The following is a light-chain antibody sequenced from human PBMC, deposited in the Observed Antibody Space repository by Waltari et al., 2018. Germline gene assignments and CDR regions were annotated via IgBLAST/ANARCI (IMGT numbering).Light chain of an antibody. Sequence: QSALTQPASGSGSPGQSITISCTGSSSDIGSYNVVSWYQHHPGKAPKLLIYGVNHRPSGVSNRFSGSKSGNTASLTISGLQAEDEADYYCSSYAGSVVFGGGTKLTVL. CDR2: GVN. V-gene: IGLV2-23*02. CDR1: SSDIGSYNV. J-gene: IGLJ3*02. CDR3: SSYAGSVV.